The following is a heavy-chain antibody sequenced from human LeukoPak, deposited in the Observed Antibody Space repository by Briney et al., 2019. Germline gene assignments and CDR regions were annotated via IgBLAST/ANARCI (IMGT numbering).Heavy chain of an antibody. CDR3: ARNTYVSGWSGWFDP. CDR1: GFTFSSYG. V-gene: IGHV3-30*02. Sequence: GGSLRLSCAASGFTFSSYGMHWVRQAPGKGLEWVAFIRYDGSNKYYADSVKGRFTISRDSAKNSLYLQMNSLRAEDTAVYYCARNTYVSGWSGWFDPWGQGILVTVSS. J-gene: IGHJ5*02. D-gene: IGHD6-19*01. CDR2: IRYDGSNK.